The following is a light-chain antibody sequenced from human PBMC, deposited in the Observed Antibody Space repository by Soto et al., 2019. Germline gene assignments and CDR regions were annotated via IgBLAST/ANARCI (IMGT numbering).Light chain of an antibody. CDR3: SSYTSSSTVV. V-gene: IGLV2-14*01. Sequence: QSALTQPASVSGSPGQSITISCTGTSSDVGGYNYVSWYQQHPGKAPKLIIYDVSNLPSGVSNRFSGSKSGNTASLTISGLQAEDEADYYCSSYTSSSTVVFGGGTKLTVL. J-gene: IGLJ2*01. CDR2: DVS. CDR1: SSDVGGYNY.